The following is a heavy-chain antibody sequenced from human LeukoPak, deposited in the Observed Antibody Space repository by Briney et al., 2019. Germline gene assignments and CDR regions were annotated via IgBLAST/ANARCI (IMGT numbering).Heavy chain of an antibody. V-gene: IGHV3-7*04. D-gene: IGHD6-19*01. CDR2: IKTDGSEK. Sequence: SGGSLRLSCAASGFTFSYYWMSWVRQAPGKGLEWVANIKTDGSEKYYVESVKGRFTSSRDNAKNSLYLQMNSLRAEDTAVYYCAREGIGATGWQFDYWGLGTLVTVSS. J-gene: IGHJ4*02. CDR1: GFTFSYYW. CDR3: AREGIGATGWQFDY.